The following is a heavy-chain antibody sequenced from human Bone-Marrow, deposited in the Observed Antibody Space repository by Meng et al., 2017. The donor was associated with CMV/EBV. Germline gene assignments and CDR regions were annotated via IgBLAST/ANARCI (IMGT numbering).Heavy chain of an antibody. V-gene: IGHV1-2*02. CDR1: GYTFTGYY. CDR2: INPNSGGT. CDR3: ARASTTVVTPSWFDP. Sequence: QVQLVQSGAEVKKPGASVKVSCKASGYTFTGYYMHWVRQAPGRGLEWMGWINPNSGGTNYAQKFQGRVTMTRDTSISTAYMELSRLRSDDTAVYYCARASTTVVTPSWFDPWGQGTLVTVSS. J-gene: IGHJ5*02. D-gene: IGHD4-23*01.